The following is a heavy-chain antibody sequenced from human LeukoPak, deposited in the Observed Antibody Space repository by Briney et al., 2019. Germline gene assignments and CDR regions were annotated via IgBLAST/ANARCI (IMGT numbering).Heavy chain of an antibody. CDR3: AKEYAMIVVDYYGVYDY. CDR1: GFTFSSYG. Sequence: GGSLRLSCAASGFTFSSYGMSWVRQAPGKGLEWVSAISGSGGSTYYADSVKGRFTISRDNSKNMLYLQMNSLRAEDTAVYYCAKEYAMIVVDYYGVYDYWGQGTLVTVSS. D-gene: IGHD3-22*01. J-gene: IGHJ4*02. V-gene: IGHV3-23*01. CDR2: ISGSGGST.